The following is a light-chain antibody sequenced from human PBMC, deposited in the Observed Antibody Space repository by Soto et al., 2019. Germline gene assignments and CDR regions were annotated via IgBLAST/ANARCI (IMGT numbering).Light chain of an antibody. CDR2: EVS. V-gene: IGLV2-14*01. J-gene: IGLJ1*01. CDR3: GSYTSSRIYV. Sequence: QSALIQPPSVSGSPGQSITISCTGTSSDVGGYNYVSWYQQHPGKAPKLMIYEVSNRPSGGSDRFSGSKSGNTASLTISGLQAEDEADYYCGSYTSSRIYVFGAGTKVTVL. CDR1: SSDVGGYNY.